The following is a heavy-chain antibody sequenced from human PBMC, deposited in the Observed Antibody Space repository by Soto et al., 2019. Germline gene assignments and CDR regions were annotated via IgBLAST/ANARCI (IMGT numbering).Heavy chain of an antibody. CDR1: GFTFSDYY. CDR3: ARPTSSPDYFDY. J-gene: IGHJ4*02. V-gene: IGHV3-11*01. Sequence: GGSLGLSCAASGFTFSDYYMSWIRQAPGKGLEWVSYISSSGSTIYYADSVKGRFTISRDNAKNSLYLQMNSLRAEDTAVYYCARPTSSPDYFDYWGQGTLVTVSS. CDR2: ISSSGSTI.